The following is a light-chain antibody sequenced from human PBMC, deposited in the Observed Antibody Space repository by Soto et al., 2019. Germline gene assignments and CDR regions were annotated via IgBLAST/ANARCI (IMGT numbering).Light chain of an antibody. CDR1: QSVDIN. J-gene: IGKJ1*01. CDR3: QQYKNWPRT. CDR2: GAS. Sequence: EIVLTHSPATLSVSPLERVTLSFSASQSVDINLAWYRQKPGQAPRLLIYGASTRATDMPGTFSGSGSGTEFTLTISSLQSEDFAVYYCQQYKNWPRTFGQGTKV. V-gene: IGKV3-15*01.